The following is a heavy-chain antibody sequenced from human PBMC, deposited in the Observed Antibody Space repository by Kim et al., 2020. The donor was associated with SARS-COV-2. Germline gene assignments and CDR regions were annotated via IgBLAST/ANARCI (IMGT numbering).Heavy chain of an antibody. D-gene: IGHD6-13*01. CDR3: ARDRRGSYSFDN. Sequence: SETLSLTCTVSGVSISSGGYYWSWIRQFPGKGLEWIGYIDYRGSAYIPSLKSRVIMSVDTSKNQLSLKMTSMTAADTAVYYCARDRRGSYSFDNWGQGTLVTVSS. CDR2: IDYRGSA. V-gene: IGHV4-31*03. J-gene: IGHJ4*02. CDR1: GVSISSGGYY.